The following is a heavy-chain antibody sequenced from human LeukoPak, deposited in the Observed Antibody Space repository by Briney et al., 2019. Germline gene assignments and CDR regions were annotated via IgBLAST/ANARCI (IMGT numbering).Heavy chain of an antibody. D-gene: IGHD2-21*02. CDR2: INPNSGGT. V-gene: IGHV1-2*02. CDR3: ASSRAQTSAFCGGDCYSGFDF. Sequence: GASVKVSCKASGYTFPAYYMHWVRQAPGQGLEWMGWINPNSGGTNYAQKFQGRVTMTRDPSISTAYMELSWLRSDDTAMYYCASSRAQTSAFCGGDCYSGFDFWGQGTLVTVSS. CDR1: GYTFPAYY. J-gene: IGHJ4*02.